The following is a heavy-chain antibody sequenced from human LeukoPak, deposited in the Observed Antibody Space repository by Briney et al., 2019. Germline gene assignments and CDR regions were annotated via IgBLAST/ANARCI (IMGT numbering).Heavy chain of an antibody. D-gene: IGHD3-9*01. CDR1: GFTFSSYW. Sequence: PGGSLRLSCAASGFTFSSYWMSWVRQAPGKGLEWVANIKQDGSEKYYVDSVKGRFTISRDNAKNSLYLQMNSLRAEDTAVYYCARVLRYFDWSNPRRGYYYGMDVWGQGTTVTVSS. CDR3: ARVLRYFDWSNPRRGYYYGMDV. J-gene: IGHJ6*02. V-gene: IGHV3-7*01. CDR2: IKQDGSEK.